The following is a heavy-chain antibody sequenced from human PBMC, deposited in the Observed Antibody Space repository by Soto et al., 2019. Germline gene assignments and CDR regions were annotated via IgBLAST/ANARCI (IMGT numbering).Heavy chain of an antibody. Sequence: SETLSLTCTVSGGSISSSSYYWGWIRQPPGKGLEWIGSIYYSGSTYYNPSLKSRVTISVDTSKNQFSLKLSSVTAADTAVYYCARLLRTDMDVWAQGTTVTVSS. CDR2: IYYSGST. J-gene: IGHJ6*02. CDR1: GGSISSSSYY. V-gene: IGHV4-39*01. D-gene: IGHD4-17*01. CDR3: ARLLRTDMDV.